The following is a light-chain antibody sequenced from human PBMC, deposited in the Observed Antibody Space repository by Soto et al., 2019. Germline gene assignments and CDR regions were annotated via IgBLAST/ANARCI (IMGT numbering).Light chain of an antibody. Sequence: QSALTQPASVSGSPGQSITISCTGTSSDVGCYKFVSWYQQYPGKAPKLMIYEGSKRPSGVSDRFSGSKSGNTASLTISGLQAEDEADYFCCSYAGGSNVFGAGTKLTVL. J-gene: IGLJ1*01. CDR3: CSYAGGSNV. V-gene: IGLV2-23*03. CDR1: SSDVGCYKF. CDR2: EGS.